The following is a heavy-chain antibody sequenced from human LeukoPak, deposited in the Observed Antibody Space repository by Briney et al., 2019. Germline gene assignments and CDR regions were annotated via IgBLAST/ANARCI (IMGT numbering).Heavy chain of an antibody. CDR3: AKVRLGYCSGGSCSRGGTPMDV. J-gene: IGHJ6*03. Sequence: ETLSLTCTVSSASISTYYWSWIRQPPGKGLEWVSAISGSGGSTYYADSVKGRFTISRDKSKNTLYLQMNSLRPEDTAVYYCAKVRLGYCSGGSCSRGGTPMDVWGKGTTVTISS. CDR1: SASISTYY. V-gene: IGHV3-23*01. D-gene: IGHD2-15*01. CDR2: ISGSGGST.